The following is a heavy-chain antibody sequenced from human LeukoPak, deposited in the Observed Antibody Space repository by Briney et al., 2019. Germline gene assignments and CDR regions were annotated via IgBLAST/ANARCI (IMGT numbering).Heavy chain of an antibody. V-gene: IGHV4-34*01. J-gene: IGHJ6*03. CDR3: ARGLSSWPHYYYYMDV. Sequence: SETLSLTCAVYGGSFSGYYWSWIRQPPGKGLEWIGEINHSGSTNYNPSLKSRVTISVDTSKNQFSLKLSSVTAADTAVYYCARGLSSWPHYYYYMDVWGKGTTVTVSS. D-gene: IGHD6-13*01. CDR2: INHSGST. CDR1: GGSFSGYY.